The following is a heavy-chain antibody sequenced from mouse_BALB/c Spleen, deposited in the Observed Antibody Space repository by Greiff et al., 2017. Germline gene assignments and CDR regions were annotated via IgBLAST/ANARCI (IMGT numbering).Heavy chain of an antibody. J-gene: IGHJ3*01. V-gene: IGHV14-3*02. D-gene: IGHD1-1*01. CDR2: IDPANGNT. CDR1: GFNIKDTY. CDR3: ALYYYGSSYPWFAY. Sequence: VQLQQSGAELVKPGASVKLSCTASGFNIKDTYMHWVKQRPEQGLEWIGRIDPANGNTKYDPKFQGKATITADTSSNTAYLQLSSLTSEDTAVYYCALYYYGSSYPWFAYWGQGTLVTVSA.